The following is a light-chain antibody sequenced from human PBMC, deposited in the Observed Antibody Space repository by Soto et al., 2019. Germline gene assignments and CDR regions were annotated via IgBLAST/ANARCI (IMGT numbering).Light chain of an antibody. CDR3: QQYGSLP. J-gene: IGKJ4*01. Sequence: EIVLTQSPGTLSLSPGERATLSCRASQSVSSSYLAWYQQKPRQAPRLLIYGASSRATGIQDRFSCSGSGTDCTLTISRLEPEDFAVYYCQQYGSLPFGGWTEVEIK. V-gene: IGKV3-20*01. CDR2: GAS. CDR1: QSVSSSY.